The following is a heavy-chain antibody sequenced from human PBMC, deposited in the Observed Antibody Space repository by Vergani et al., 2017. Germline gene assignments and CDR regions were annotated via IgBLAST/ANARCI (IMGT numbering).Heavy chain of an antibody. CDR3: AWLXYCSSTTCRQAFDI. D-gene: IGHD2-2*01. J-gene: IGHJ3*02. CDR2: TRNKANSYTT. V-gene: IGHV3-72*01. CDR1: GFTFSDHY. Sequence: EVQLVESGGGLVQPGGSLRLSCAASGFTFSDHYMDWVRQAPGKGLEWVGRTRNKANSYTTEYAASVKGRFTISRDDSKNSLYLQMNSLKIEDTAVYYCAWLXYCSSTTCRQAFDIWSQGTMVTVS.